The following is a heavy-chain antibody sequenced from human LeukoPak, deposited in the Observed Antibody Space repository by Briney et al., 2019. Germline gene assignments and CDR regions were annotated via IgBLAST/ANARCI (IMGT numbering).Heavy chain of an antibody. J-gene: IGHJ4*02. Sequence: GGSLRLSCAASGFTFNSYVMNWVRQAPGKGLEWVSSISSSSSYIYYADSVKGRFTISRDNAKNSLYLQMNSLRAEDTAVYYCARVGDYDSSGYYYLDYWGQGTLVTVSS. CDR2: ISSSSSYI. V-gene: IGHV3-21*01. CDR3: ARVGDYDSSGYYYLDY. D-gene: IGHD3-22*01. CDR1: GFTFNSYV.